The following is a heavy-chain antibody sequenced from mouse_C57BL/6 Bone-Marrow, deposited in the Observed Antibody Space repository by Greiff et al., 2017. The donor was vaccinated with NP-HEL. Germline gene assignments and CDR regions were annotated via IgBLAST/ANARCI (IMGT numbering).Heavy chain of an antibody. J-gene: IGHJ2*01. CDR2: IDPSDSET. CDR1: GYTFTSYW. Sequence: QVQLKQPGAELVRPGSSVKLSCKASGYTFTSYWMHWVKQRPIQGLEWIGNIDPSDSETHYNQKFKDKAALTVDKSSSTAYMQLSILTSEDSAVYYCARSQAGDYWGQGTTLTVSS. V-gene: IGHV1-52*01. CDR3: ARSQAGDY.